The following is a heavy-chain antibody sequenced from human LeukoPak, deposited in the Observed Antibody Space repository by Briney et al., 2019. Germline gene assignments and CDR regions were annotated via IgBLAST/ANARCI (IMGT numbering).Heavy chain of an antibody. CDR2: IKSDGSST. Sequence: GGSLRLSCAASGFTFSGYWMHWVRQAPGKGLVWVSRIKSDGSSTTYADSVKGRFTISRDDAKNTLYLEMNSLRAEDTAVYYCARTFAAAHIDYWGQGTLVTVSS. J-gene: IGHJ4*02. CDR1: GFTFSGYW. CDR3: ARTFAAAHIDY. D-gene: IGHD2-15*01. V-gene: IGHV3-74*01.